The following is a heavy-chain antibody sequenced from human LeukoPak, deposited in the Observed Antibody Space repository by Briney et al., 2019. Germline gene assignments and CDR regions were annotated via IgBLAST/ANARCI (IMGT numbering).Heavy chain of an antibody. V-gene: IGHV4-34*01. CDR1: GGSFSGYY. CDR3: ARGPYSYDSSGAFDI. D-gene: IGHD3-22*01. CDR2: INHSGST. Sequence: SETLSLTCAVYGGSFSGYYWSWIRQPPGKGLEWIGEINHSGSTNYNPPLKSRVTISVDTSKNQFSLKLSSVTAADTAVYYCARGPYSYDSSGAFDIWGQGTMVTVSS. J-gene: IGHJ3*02.